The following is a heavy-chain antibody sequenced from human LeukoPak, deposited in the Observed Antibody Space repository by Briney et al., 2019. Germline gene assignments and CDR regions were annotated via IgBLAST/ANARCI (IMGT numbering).Heavy chain of an antibody. D-gene: IGHD6-13*01. CDR1: GYTFTSYG. V-gene: IGHV1-18*01. J-gene: IGHJ4*02. Sequence: PQASVKVSCKASGYTFTSYGISWVRQAPGQGLEWMGWISAYNGNTNYAQKLQGRVTMTTDTSTSTAYMELRSLRSDDTAVYYCARDLSIAAAGNQFDYWGQGTLVTVPS. CDR3: ARDLSIAAAGNQFDY. CDR2: ISAYNGNT.